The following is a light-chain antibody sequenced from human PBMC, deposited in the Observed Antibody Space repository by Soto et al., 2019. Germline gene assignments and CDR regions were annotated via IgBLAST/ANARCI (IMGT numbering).Light chain of an antibody. Sequence: DIQMTQSPSSLSASLGDRVTITCQPSHDITSFLNWYQHKPGRAPKLLIYDASILEAGVPTRFSGSGSGTHFTFTISSLQPEDVATYYCQHCDYLPIFGPGTTVDFK. V-gene: IGKV1-33*01. CDR3: QHCDYLPI. CDR2: DAS. CDR1: HDITSF. J-gene: IGKJ3*01.